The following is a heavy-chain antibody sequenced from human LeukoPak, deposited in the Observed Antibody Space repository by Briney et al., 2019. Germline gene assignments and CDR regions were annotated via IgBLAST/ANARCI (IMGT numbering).Heavy chain of an antibody. CDR1: GGSISSGDYY. CDR2: IYYSGST. CDR3: ARDATVTTNWFDP. J-gene: IGHJ5*02. V-gene: IGHV4-30-4*08. Sequence: SQTLSLTCTVSGGSISSGDYYWSWIRQPPGKGLEWIGYIYYSGSTYYNPSLRSRVTISVDTSKNQFSLKLSSVTAADTAVYYCARDATVTTNWFDPWGQGTLVTVSS. D-gene: IGHD4-11*01.